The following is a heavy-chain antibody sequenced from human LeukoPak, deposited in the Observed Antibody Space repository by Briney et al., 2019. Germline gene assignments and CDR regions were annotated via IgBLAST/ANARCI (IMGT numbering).Heavy chain of an antibody. CDR1: GFAFTTYW. V-gene: IGHV3-7*01. Sequence: GGSLRLSCAASGFAFTTYWMTWVRQAPGKGLEWVANINLDGSEVHYVDSLKDRFTISRDNARNSLSPQMNSLRAEDTAVYYCASGRHDFVHWGHGTLVTVSS. D-gene: IGHD3-16*01. J-gene: IGHJ4*01. CDR2: INLDGSEV. CDR3: ASGRHDFVH.